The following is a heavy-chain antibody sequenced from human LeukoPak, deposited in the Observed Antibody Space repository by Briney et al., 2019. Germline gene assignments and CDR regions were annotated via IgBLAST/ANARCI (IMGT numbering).Heavy chain of an antibody. Sequence: PGGSLRLSYAASGFTFSSYEMNWVRQAPGKGLEWVSYISSSGSTIYYADSVKGRFTISRDNAKNSLYLQMNSLRAEDTAVYYCARDRDDYGGNKDFDYWGQGTLVTVSS. CDR1: GFTFSSYE. J-gene: IGHJ4*02. CDR3: ARDRDDYGGNKDFDY. CDR2: ISSSGSTI. V-gene: IGHV3-48*03. D-gene: IGHD4-23*01.